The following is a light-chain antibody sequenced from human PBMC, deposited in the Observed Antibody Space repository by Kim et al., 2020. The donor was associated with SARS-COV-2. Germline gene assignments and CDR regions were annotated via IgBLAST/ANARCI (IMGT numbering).Light chain of an antibody. CDR2: GNN. Sequence: QSALTQPPSVSWAPGQRVTISCTWSSSTIGPAYNVHWYQQLPGTAPKFLIYGNNNRPSGVLDRFSGSKSGSSASLVITGLQVEDEAEYYCQSYDSSLGGLGVFGTGTRVTVL. CDR1: SSTIGPAYN. V-gene: IGLV1-40*01. CDR3: QSYDSSLGGLGV. J-gene: IGLJ1*01.